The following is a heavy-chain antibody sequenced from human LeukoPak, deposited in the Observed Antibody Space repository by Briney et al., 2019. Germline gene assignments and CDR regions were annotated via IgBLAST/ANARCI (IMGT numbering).Heavy chain of an antibody. V-gene: IGHV4-59*08. CDR3: ARRRNSSYEGFYI. J-gene: IGHJ3*02. D-gene: IGHD2-2*01. CDR2: VYYSGST. CDR1: GGSISSYC. Sequence: PSETLSPTCTVSGGSISSYCWSWIRQPPGKGLEWIGYVYYSGSTNYNPSLTSRVTISVDTSKKQFSLKLNSVSAADTAVYYCARRRNSSYEGFYIWGQGARVTVSS.